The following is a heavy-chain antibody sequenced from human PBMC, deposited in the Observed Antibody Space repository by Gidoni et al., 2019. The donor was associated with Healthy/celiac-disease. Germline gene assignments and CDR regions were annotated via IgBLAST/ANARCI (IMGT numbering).Heavy chain of an antibody. V-gene: IGHV2-70*15. Sequence: QVTLRESGPALVKPTQTLTLTCTFSGFSLSTSGMCVSWIRQPPGKALEWLARIDWDDDKYYSTSLKTRLTISKETSKNQVVLTMTNMDPVDTATYYCARMGSTRRYPGEYDYWGQGTLVTVSS. CDR2: IDWDDDK. CDR3: ARMGSTRRYPGEYDY. CDR1: GFSLSTSGMC. J-gene: IGHJ4*02. D-gene: IGHD6-13*01.